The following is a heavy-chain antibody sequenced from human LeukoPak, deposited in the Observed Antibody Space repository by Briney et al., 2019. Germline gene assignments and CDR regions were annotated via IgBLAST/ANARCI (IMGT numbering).Heavy chain of an antibody. CDR3: AKDREDYYGSGSYDY. CDR2: ISGSGGST. Sequence: GGSLRLSCAASGFTFSSYAMSWVRQAPGKGLEWVSAISGSGGSTYYADSVKGRFTTSRDNSKNTLYLQMNSLRAEDTAVYYCAKDREDYYGSGSYDYWGQGTLVTVSS. V-gene: IGHV3-23*01. D-gene: IGHD3-10*01. J-gene: IGHJ4*02. CDR1: GFTFSSYA.